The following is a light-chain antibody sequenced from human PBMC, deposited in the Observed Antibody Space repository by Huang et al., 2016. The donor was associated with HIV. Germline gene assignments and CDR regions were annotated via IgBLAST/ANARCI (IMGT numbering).Light chain of an antibody. V-gene: IGKV2D-29*02. CDR1: QTLLHTDGKTC. Sequence: DVVMTQTPLSLSVTPGQPAPISCKSSQTLLHTDGKTCLYWYLQRPGQSPQLLISELASRVSGVPDRFSGSGSGTDFTLRISRVEAEDVGVYYCMQTIEPATFGQGTKVEIK. J-gene: IGKJ1*01. CDR2: ELA. CDR3: MQTIEPAT.